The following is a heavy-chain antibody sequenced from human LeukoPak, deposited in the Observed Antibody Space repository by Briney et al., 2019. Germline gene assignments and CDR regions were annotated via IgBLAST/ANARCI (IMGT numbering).Heavy chain of an antibody. CDR3: AREFSAGRYSSTSLGAFDI. Sequence: SETLSLTCIVSGGSISSGGYYWTWIRQHPGKGLEWIAYIYYGGRTYYNPSLKSQVSISVDTSKNQFSLKLSSVTASDTAVYYCAREFSAGRYSSTSLGAFDIWGQGTMVIVSS. CDR1: GGSISSGGYY. J-gene: IGHJ3*02. V-gene: IGHV4-31*01. CDR2: IYYGGRT. D-gene: IGHD6-13*01.